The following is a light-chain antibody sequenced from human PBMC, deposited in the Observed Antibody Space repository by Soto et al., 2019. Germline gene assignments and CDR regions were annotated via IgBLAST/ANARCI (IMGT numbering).Light chain of an antibody. CDR2: RAS. CDR1: QSIGSW. CDR3: QQYNSYSYT. Sequence: DIQMTQSPSTLSASVGDRVAITCRASQSIGSWLAWYQQKPGKAPKILIHRASTLESRVPSRFSGSGSGTEFTLTISSLQPDDFATYYCQQYNSYSYTFGQGTKLEIK. V-gene: IGKV1-5*03. J-gene: IGKJ2*01.